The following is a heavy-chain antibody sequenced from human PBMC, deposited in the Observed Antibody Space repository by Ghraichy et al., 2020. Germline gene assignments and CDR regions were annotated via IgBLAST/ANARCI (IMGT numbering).Heavy chain of an antibody. CDR3: ARESDQHYYYYGMDV. D-gene: IGHD2-2*01. Sequence: CAASGFTFSSYSMNWVRQAPGKGLEWVSYISSSSSTIYYADSVKGRFTISRDNAKNSLYLQMNSLRDEDTAVYYCARESDQHYYYYGMDVWGQGTTVIVSS. J-gene: IGHJ6*02. CDR2: ISSSSSTI. CDR1: GFTFSSYS. V-gene: IGHV3-48*02.